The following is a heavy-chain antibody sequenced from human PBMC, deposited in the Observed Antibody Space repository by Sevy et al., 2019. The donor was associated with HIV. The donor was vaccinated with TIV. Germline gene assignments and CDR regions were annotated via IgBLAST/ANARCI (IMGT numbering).Heavy chain of an antibody. CDR2: INSDGSST. CDR1: GITLTPYW. CDR3: SRGLYYYDMRGHQEPGDY. J-gene: IGHJ4*02. D-gene: IGHD3-22*01. Sequence: GGSLRLSCAASGITLTPYWMHWVRQAPGKGLVWVSLINSDGSSTSYAESVKGRFTISRDNGKNTLYLQMKSLRVEDTAVYFCSRGLYYYDMRGHQEPGDYWGQGVLVTVSS. V-gene: IGHV3-74*01.